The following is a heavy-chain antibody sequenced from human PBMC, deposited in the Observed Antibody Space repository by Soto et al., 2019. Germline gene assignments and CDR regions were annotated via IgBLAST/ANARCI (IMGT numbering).Heavy chain of an antibody. CDR1: GYSISSDYY. V-gene: IGHV4-38-2*01. J-gene: IGHJ4*02. CDR2: ISHSGSA. D-gene: IGHD7-27*01. CDR3: ARGLSGGFDY. Sequence: SETLSLTCAVSGYSISSDYYLGWIRQPPWKGLEWIGSISHSGSAYYNPSLKTRVTMSVDTSKNQFSLKLSSVTAADTALYYCARGLSGGFDYWGQGTLVTVSS.